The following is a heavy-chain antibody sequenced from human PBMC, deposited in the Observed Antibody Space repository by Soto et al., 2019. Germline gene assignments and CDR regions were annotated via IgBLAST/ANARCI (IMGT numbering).Heavy chain of an antibody. Sequence: VQLQESGPGLVRPSGTLSLTCAVSGASISSGNWWSWVRQSPGKGLEWIGEIYHIGSTNHNPSLKSRVIISVDKSRNQFSLKLSSVTAADMAVYFCASHRGNTFGPYDDWGQGTQVTLSS. CDR1: GASISSGNW. CDR3: ASHRGNTFGPYDD. J-gene: IGHJ4*01. CDR2: IYHIGST. D-gene: IGHD3-16*01. V-gene: IGHV4-4*02.